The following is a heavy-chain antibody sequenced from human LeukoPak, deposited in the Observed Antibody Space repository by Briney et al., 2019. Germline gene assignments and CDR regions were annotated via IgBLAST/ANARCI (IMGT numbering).Heavy chain of an antibody. CDR3: ATGDSTSASSPYGTFDY. J-gene: IGHJ4*02. CDR1: GYTLTELS. Sequence: ASVKVSCKVSGYTLTELSMHWVRQAPGKGLEWMGGFDPEDGETIYAQKFQGRVTMTEDTSTDTAYMELSSLRSGDTAVYYCATGDSTSASSPYGTFDYWGQGTLVTVSS. D-gene: IGHD3-10*01. CDR2: FDPEDGET. V-gene: IGHV1-24*01.